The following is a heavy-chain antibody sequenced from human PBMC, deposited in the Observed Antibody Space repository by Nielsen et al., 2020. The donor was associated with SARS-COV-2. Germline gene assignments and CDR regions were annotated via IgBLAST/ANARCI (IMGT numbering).Heavy chain of an antibody. CDR2: VYDNGST. CDR1: GGSITSNF. CDR3: ARGYSNGRYVGDY. D-gene: IGHD6-19*01. V-gene: IGHV4-59*12. Sequence: SETLSLTCTVSGGSITSNFWSWIRQPPGKGLEWIGYVYDNGSTNYNPSVKSRVTMSMDTSKNQFSLKLTSATAADTAVYYCARGYSNGRYVGDYWGQGTLVTVSS. J-gene: IGHJ4*02.